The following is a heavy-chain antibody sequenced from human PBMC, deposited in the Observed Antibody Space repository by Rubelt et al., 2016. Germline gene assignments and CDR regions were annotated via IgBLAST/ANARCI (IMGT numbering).Heavy chain of an antibody. D-gene: IGHD1-1*01. CDR2: IKSKTEGEIL. CDR1: GFTFSSAW. CDR3: TTNLYDWNDVCY. Sequence: EVQVVESGGGLVQPGGSLRLSCAASGFTFSSAWVSWVRQAPGKGLEWVGRIKSKTEGEILDYDAPVQGRFTISRDDSKNTVTLQMNSLKTEDTAVDYCTTNLYDWNDVCYWGQGTLVTVSS. J-gene: IGHJ4*02. V-gene: IGHV3-15*01.